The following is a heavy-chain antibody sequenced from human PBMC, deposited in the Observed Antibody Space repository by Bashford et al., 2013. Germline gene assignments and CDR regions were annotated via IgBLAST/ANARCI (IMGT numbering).Heavy chain of an antibody. Sequence: SETLSLTCTDSDGSISSGGHYWSWIRQHPGKGLEWIGYIYDSGSTYYNPSLKSRVSISVDTSKNQFCLKLNSVTAADTAVYYCASRVVVSTSGPVPFDYWGQGILVTVSS. V-gene: IGHV4-31*03. D-gene: IGHD2-15*01. CDR1: DGSISSGGHY. J-gene: IGHJ4*02. CDR3: ASRVVVSTSGPVPFDY. CDR2: IYDSGST.